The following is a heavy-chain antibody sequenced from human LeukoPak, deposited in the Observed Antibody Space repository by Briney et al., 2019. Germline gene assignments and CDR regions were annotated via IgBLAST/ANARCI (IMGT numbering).Heavy chain of an antibody. CDR2: IKQDGSEK. V-gene: IGHV3-7*01. CDR3: ARDRVSSSGWYSIWYYYYYMDV. CDR1: GFTFSSYS. J-gene: IGHJ6*03. Sequence: PGGSLRLSCAASGFTFSSYSMNWVRQAPGKGLEWVANIKQDGSEKYYVDSVKGRFTISRDNAKNSLYLQMNSLRAEDTAVYYCARDRVSSSGWYSIWYYYYYMDVWGKGTTVTISS. D-gene: IGHD6-19*01.